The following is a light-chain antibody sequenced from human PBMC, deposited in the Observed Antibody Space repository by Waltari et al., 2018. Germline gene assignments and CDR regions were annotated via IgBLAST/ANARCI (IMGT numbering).Light chain of an antibody. J-gene: IGKJ1*01. CDR1: QSVSGN. V-gene: IGKV3-15*01. CDR2: EVS. Sequence: ELVTTQSPATLSVSPGERATLSCSASQSVSGNLAWYQQKPGQPPRLLSYEVSTRATGIPPRFSGSGSGTEFTLTISSLQSEDFAVYSCQQYNKWPATFGQGTKVEIK. CDR3: QQYNKWPAT.